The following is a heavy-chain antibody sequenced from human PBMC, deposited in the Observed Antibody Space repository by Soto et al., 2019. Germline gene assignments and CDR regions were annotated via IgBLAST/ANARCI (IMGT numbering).Heavy chain of an antibody. CDR2: IYHSGAT. CDR3: ARCSPTGYWYFDL. CDR1: GGSISNTNW. Sequence: QVQLQESGPGLVKPSGTLSLTCGVSGGSISNTNWWSWVRQPPGKGLEWIAEIYHSGATNYNPSLKSRVTISVDKSKNQLSLELSSVTAADTAVYYCARCSPTGYWYFDLWGRGTLVTVSS. D-gene: IGHD3-10*02. J-gene: IGHJ2*01. V-gene: IGHV4-4*02.